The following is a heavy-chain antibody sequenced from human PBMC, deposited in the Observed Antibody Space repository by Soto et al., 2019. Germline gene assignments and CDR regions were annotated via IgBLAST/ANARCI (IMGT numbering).Heavy chain of an antibody. CDR3: ARGLGTICRGLSCYAHGMGV. Sequence: ASVKVCCKASGYTFTGYYMHWVWQAPGQGLEWMGWINPNSGGTNYAQKFQGWVTMTRDTSISTAYMELSRLRSDDTAVYYCARGLGTICRGLSCYAHGMGVWGQGTTGTLSS. CDR2: INPNSGGT. J-gene: IGHJ6*02. V-gene: IGHV1-2*04. D-gene: IGHD2-2*01. CDR1: GYTFTGYY.